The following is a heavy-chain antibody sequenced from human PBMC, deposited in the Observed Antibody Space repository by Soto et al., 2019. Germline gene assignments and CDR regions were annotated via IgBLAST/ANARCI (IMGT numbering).Heavy chain of an antibody. CDR2: IFPSDSDT. V-gene: IGHV5-51*01. CDR1: GYKFTSSW. CDR3: ARKDKSGYFNWFDP. J-gene: IGHJ5*02. D-gene: IGHD3-22*01. Sequence: PGESLKISCRTSGYKFTSSWIAWVRQKPGKGLEWMGIIFPSDSDTRYSPSFQGQVTISADRSTIPVFLQWASLKASDTAVYFCARKDKSGYFNWFDPWGQGTLVTVSS.